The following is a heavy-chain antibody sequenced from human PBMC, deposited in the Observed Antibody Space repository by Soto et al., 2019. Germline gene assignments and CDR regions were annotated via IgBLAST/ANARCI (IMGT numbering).Heavy chain of an antibody. CDR3: AKGRSSAPDYFFDY. D-gene: IGHD3-10*01. CDR2: VSGSGTNS. J-gene: IGHJ4*02. V-gene: IGHV3-23*01. CDR1: GFTFRSYA. Sequence: GGSLRLSCAASGFTFRSYAMHWVRQTPGKGLEWVSGVSGSGTNSYFAESVKGRFTVSRDNSKNTFYLEMTGLRGDDTAVYYCAKGRSSAPDYFFDYWGQGILVTVS.